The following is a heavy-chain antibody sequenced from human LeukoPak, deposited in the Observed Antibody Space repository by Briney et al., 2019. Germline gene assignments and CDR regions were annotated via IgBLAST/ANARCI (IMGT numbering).Heavy chain of an antibody. CDR3: ARDPDDYDRPAGDP. Sequence: GGSLRLSCAASGFTFSSYSMNWVRHAPGKGLEWVSYISSSSSTIYYADTVKGRFTISRDNAKNSLYLQMNSLRAEDTAVYYCARDPDDYDRPAGDPWGQGTLVTVSS. CDR2: ISSSSSTI. CDR1: GFTFSSYS. V-gene: IGHV3-48*01. J-gene: IGHJ5*02. D-gene: IGHD3-16*01.